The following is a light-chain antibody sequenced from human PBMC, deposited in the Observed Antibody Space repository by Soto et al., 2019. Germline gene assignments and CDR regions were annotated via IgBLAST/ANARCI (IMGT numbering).Light chain of an antibody. Sequence: QSALTQPASVSGSPGQSITVSCTGTNSDVGSYNFVSWYQQHPDKVPKLIIYEVNKRPSGVSNRFSGSKSGNTASLTISGLQAEDEADYYCCSYAGSTTWVFGGGTKLTVL. CDR1: NSDVGSYNF. V-gene: IGLV2-23*02. CDR2: EVN. CDR3: CSYAGSTTWV. J-gene: IGLJ3*02.